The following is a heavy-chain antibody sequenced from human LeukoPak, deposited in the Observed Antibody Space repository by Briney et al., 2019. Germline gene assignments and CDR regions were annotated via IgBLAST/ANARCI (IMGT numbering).Heavy chain of an antibody. J-gene: IGHJ6*04. Sequence: ASVKVSCKASGYTFTSYGISWVRQAPGQGLEWMGWISAYNGNTNYAQKLQGRVTMTTDTSTSTAYMELRSLGSDDTAVYYCARDLWMEAVANYDYYYGMDVWGKGTTVTVSS. D-gene: IGHD6-19*01. CDR3: ARDLWMEAVANYDYYYGMDV. CDR1: GYTFTSYG. V-gene: IGHV1-18*04. CDR2: ISAYNGNT.